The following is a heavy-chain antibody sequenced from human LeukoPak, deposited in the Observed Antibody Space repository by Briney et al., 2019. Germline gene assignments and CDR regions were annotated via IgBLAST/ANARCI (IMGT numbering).Heavy chain of an antibody. J-gene: IGHJ4*02. CDR2: INSDGSST. CDR3: ARALYCSGGSCYSGPDY. V-gene: IGHV3-74*01. D-gene: IGHD2-15*01. Sequence: GGSLRLSCAPSGFTFSSSWMHGVRQAPGRGLVWVSRINSDGSSTSYADSVKGRFTISRDNAKNTLYLQMNSLRAEDTAVYYCARALYCSGGSCYSGPDYWGQGTLVTVSS. CDR1: GFTFSSSW.